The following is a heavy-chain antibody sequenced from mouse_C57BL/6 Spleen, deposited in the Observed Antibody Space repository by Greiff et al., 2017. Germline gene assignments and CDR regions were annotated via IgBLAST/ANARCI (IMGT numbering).Heavy chain of an antibody. Sequence: QVQLQQPGAELVKPGASVKLSCKASGYTFTSYWMHWVKQRPGQGLEWIGMIHPNSGSTNYNEKFKSKATLTVDKSSSTAYMQLSSLTSEDSAVYYCARERDLYSPPDYWGQGTTLTVSS. CDR2: IHPNSGST. D-gene: IGHD1-3*01. CDR3: ARERDLYSPPDY. V-gene: IGHV1-64*01. CDR1: GYTFTSYW. J-gene: IGHJ2*01.